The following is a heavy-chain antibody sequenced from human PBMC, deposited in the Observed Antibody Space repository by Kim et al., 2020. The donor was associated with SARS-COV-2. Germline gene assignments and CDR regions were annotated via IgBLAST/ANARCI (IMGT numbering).Heavy chain of an antibody. CDR1: GFTFSSYS. Sequence: GGSLRLSCAASGFTFSSYSMNWVRQAPGKGLEWVSAISSSSRYIYYAESVKGRFTISRDNAKNSLYLQMKSLRAEDTAVYYCARDKERADSGNQNYFDYWGQGTLVTVSS. J-gene: IGHJ4*02. CDR3: ARDKERADSGNQNYFDY. D-gene: IGHD1-1*01. CDR2: ISSSSRYI. V-gene: IGHV3-21*04.